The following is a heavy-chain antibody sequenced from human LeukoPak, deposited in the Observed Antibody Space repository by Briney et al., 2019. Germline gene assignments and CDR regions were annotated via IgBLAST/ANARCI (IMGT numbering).Heavy chain of an antibody. CDR1: GFTFSSYW. V-gene: IGHV3-74*01. CDR3: ARCTTGKTFGSLREIKKSREIDY. D-gene: IGHD1-1*01. CDR2: INDDGRST. J-gene: IGHJ4*02. Sequence: GGSLRLPCAASGFTFSSYWMHWVRQAPGKGLVGVSRINDDGRSTSYADSVKGRFTISRDNAKNSLFLQMDSLRGEDTAVYYCARCTTGKTFGSLREIKKSREIDYWGQGTLVTVSS.